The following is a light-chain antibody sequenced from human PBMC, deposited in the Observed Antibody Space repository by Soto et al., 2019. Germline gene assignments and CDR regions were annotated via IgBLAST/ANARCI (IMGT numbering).Light chain of an antibody. J-gene: IGLJ2*01. V-gene: IGLV2-11*01. CDR2: DVS. CDR3: CSYAGSYTLL. CDR1: SSDVGGYNY. Sequence: QSVLTQPRSVSGSPGQSVTISCTGTSSDVGGYNYVSWYQQHPGKAPKLMIYDVSKRPSGVPDRFSGCKSGNTASLTISGLQAEDEADYYCCSYAGSYTLLFGGGTKVTVL.